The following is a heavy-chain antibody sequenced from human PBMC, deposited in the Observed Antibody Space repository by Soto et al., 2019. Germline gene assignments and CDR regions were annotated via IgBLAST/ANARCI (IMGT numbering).Heavy chain of an antibody. J-gene: IGHJ6*02. V-gene: IGHV1-18*01. CDR3: ARVAAAAVRRFDYYGMDV. CDR2: ISAYNGNT. Sequence: ASVKVSCKASGYTFTSYGISWVRQAPGQGLEWMGWISAYNGNTNYAQKLQGRVTMTTDTSTSTAYMELRSLRSDGTAVYYCARVAAAAVRRFDYYGMDVWGQGTTVTVSS. D-gene: IGHD6-13*01. CDR1: GYTFTSYG.